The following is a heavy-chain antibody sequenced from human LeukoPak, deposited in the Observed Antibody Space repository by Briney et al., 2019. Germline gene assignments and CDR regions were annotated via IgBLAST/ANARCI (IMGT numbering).Heavy chain of an antibody. CDR2: IYYSGST. V-gene: IGHV4-31*03. D-gene: IGHD6-13*01. CDR3: ARAIAADNWFDP. J-gene: IGHJ5*02. CDR1: GGSISSGGYY. Sequence: SETLSLTCTVSGGSISSGGYYWSWIRQHPGKGLEWIGYIYYSGSTYYNPPLKSRVTISVDTSKNQFSLKLSSVTAADTAVYYCARAIAADNWFDPWGQGTLVTVSS.